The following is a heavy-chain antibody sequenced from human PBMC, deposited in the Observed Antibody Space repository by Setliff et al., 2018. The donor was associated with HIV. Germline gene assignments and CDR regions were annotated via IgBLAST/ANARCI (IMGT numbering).Heavy chain of an antibody. V-gene: IGHV4-39*01. CDR2: IYYSGNT. Sequence: SETLSLTCTVSGGSIRSSSSYWGWIRQPPGKGLEWIGSIYYSGNTHYNPSLESRVTISIDTSNNQFSLNLNSLTAADTAVYYCARHPQYSVYDRPVWGQGTLVTVSS. J-gene: IGHJ4*02. CDR3: ARHPQYSVYDRPV. D-gene: IGHD5-12*01. CDR1: GGSIRSSSSY.